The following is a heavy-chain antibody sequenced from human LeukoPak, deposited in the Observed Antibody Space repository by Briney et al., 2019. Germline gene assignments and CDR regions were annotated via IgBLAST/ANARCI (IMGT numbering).Heavy chain of an antibody. Sequence: SETLSLTCTVSGGSISNYYWTWLRQPPGKGLEWIGYIYSRGSTYYNPSLNSRATISLDKSKNQFSLKLNSVTAADTAVYYCARDRRLGSSWYREGFNWFDPWGQGTLVTVSS. J-gene: IGHJ5*02. D-gene: IGHD6-13*01. V-gene: IGHV4-59*12. CDR1: GGSISNYY. CDR2: IYSRGST. CDR3: ARDRRLGSSWYREGFNWFDP.